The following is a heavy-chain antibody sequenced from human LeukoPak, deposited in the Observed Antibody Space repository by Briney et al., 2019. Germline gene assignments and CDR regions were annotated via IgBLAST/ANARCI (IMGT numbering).Heavy chain of an antibody. Sequence: TGGSLRLSCAASGFTVSSNYMGWVRQAPGKGLEWVSVIYSGGSAYYADSVKGRFTISRDNSKNTLYLQMNSLRAEDTAVYYCARVGDGSGWFVYWGQGTLVTVSS. J-gene: IGHJ4*02. CDR2: IYSGGSA. V-gene: IGHV3-53*01. CDR1: GFTVSSNY. CDR3: ARVGDGSGWFVY. D-gene: IGHD6-19*01.